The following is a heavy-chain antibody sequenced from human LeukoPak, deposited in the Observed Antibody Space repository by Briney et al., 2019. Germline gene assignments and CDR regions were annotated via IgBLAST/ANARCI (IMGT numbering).Heavy chain of an antibody. CDR3: AKDVDPDYYYMDV. CDR1: GFTFSSYG. J-gene: IGHJ6*03. Sequence: GGSLRLSCAASGFTFSSYGMHWVRQAPGKGLEWVAFIRYDGSNKYYADSVKGRFTISRDNSKNTLYLQMNSLRAEDTAVYYCAKDVDPDYYYMDVWGKGTTVTISS. V-gene: IGHV3-30*02. CDR2: IRYDGSNK.